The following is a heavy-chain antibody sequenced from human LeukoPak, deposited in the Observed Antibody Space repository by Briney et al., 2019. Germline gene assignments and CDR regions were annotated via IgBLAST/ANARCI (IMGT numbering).Heavy chain of an antibody. D-gene: IGHD3-9*01. Sequence: AAVNVSCKASGYTFTGYYMHWVRQAPGQGLEWMGRINPDSGGTNYAQKFQGRVTMTRDTSISTAYMELSRLRSDDTAVYYCARAGYDILTGYSTRYMDVWGKGTTVTVSS. CDR1: GYTFTGYY. CDR2: INPDSGGT. CDR3: ARAGYDILTGYSTRYMDV. J-gene: IGHJ6*03. V-gene: IGHV1-2*06.